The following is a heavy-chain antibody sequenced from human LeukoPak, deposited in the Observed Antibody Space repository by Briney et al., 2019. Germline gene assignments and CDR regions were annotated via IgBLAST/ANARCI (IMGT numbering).Heavy chain of an antibody. V-gene: IGHV4-34*01. Sequence: SETLSLTCAVYGGSFSGYYWSWIRQPPGKGLEWIGYIYHSGSTYYNPSLKSRVTISVDRSKNQFSLKLSSVTAADTAVYYCARHPDYYDSRDWFDPWGQGTLVTVSS. D-gene: IGHD3-22*01. CDR3: ARHPDYYDSRDWFDP. J-gene: IGHJ5*02. CDR1: GGSFSGYY. CDR2: IYHSGST.